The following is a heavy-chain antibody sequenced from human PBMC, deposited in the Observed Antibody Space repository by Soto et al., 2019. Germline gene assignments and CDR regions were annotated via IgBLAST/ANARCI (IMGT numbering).Heavy chain of an antibody. D-gene: IGHD3-22*01. V-gene: IGHV1-69*01. CDR3: VGGRIVVVGSRAYYGMDV. CDR2: IIPVFGLV. J-gene: IGHJ6*02. Sequence: QVHLLLQSGAEVKKPGSSVKVSCKASGGTPSNSAISWVRQAPGQGLEWMGGIIPVFGLVKYAQNFQGRVTITADESTNNAYMELSSLRPEDTAVYYCVGGRIVVVGSRAYYGMDVWGQGTTVTVSS. CDR1: GGTPSNSA.